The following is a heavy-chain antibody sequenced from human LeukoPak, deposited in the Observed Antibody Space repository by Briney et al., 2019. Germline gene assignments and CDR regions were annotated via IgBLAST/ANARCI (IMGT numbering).Heavy chain of an antibody. CDR1: GFTFSSYA. D-gene: IGHD5-24*01. J-gene: IGHJ4*02. Sequence: GRSLRLSCAASGFTFSSYAMHWVRQAPGKGLEWVAVISYDGSNKYYADSVKGRFTISRDNSKNTLYLQTNSLRAEDTAVYYCARDGEMATISNYFDYWGQGTLVTVSS. V-gene: IGHV3-30*04. CDR3: ARDGEMATISNYFDY. CDR2: ISYDGSNK.